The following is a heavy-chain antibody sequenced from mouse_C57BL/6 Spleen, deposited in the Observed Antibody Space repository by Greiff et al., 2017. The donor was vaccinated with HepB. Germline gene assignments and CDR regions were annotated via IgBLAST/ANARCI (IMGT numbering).Heavy chain of an antibody. CDR1: GFNIKDYY. Sequence: DVKLVESGAELVRPGASVKLSCTASGFNIKDYYMHWVKQRPEQGLEWIGRIDPEDGDTEYAPKFQGKATMTADTSSNTAYLQLSSLTSEDTAVYYCTTNYGSRYYFDYWGQGTTLTVSS. CDR2: IDPEDGDT. D-gene: IGHD1-1*01. J-gene: IGHJ2*01. V-gene: IGHV14-1*01. CDR3: TTNYGSRYYFDY.